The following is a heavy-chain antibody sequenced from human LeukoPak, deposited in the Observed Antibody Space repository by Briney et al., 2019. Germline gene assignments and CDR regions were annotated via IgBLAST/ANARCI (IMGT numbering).Heavy chain of an antibody. J-gene: IGHJ4*02. Sequence: GGSLRLSCAASGFTFSNYNMNWVRQAPGKGLEWVSGISSSSSSYIYYADSVKGRFTISRNNAKNSLYLQMNSLRAEDTAVYYCARDYSGYFDYWGQGTLVTVSS. CDR1: GFTFSNYN. CDR3: ARDYSGYFDY. CDR2: ISSSSSSYI. V-gene: IGHV3-21*01. D-gene: IGHD2-21*01.